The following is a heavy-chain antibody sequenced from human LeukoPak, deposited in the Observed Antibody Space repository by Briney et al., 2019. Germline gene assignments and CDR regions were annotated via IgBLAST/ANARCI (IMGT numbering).Heavy chain of an antibody. CDR2: ISAYNGNT. D-gene: IGHD3-22*01. V-gene: IGHV1-18*01. Sequence: ASVKVSCKASGYTFTSYGISWVRQAPGQGLEWMGWISAYNGNTNYAQKLQGRVTKTTDTSTSTAYMELRSLRSDDTAVYYCARADSSGTPNLSWGQGTLVTVSS. CDR3: ARADSSGTPNLS. CDR1: GYTFTSYG. J-gene: IGHJ4*02.